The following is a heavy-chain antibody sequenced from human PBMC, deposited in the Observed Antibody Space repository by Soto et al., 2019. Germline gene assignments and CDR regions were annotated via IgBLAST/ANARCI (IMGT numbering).Heavy chain of an antibody. Sequence: ASVKVSCKASGYTFSTYGISWVRQAPGQGLEWMGWISTDSGDTTYAQKFQARVTMTTDTSTTTAYMELRSLRSDDTAVYYCARDWSALTLPDVWRQGTTVTVSS. CDR3: ARDWSALTLPDV. CDR2: ISTDSGDT. CDR1: GYTFSTYG. J-gene: IGHJ6*02. V-gene: IGHV1-18*04. D-gene: IGHD3-3*01.